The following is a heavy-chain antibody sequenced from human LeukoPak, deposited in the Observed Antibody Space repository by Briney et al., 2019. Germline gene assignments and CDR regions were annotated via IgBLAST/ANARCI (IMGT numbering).Heavy chain of an antibody. Sequence: SQTLSLTCAVCNGSISSGGYYWSWIRQHPGKGLKWIGYIYYSGNTDYNPSLKSRVTISVDTSKSQFSLNLTSLTAADTAVYYCARGGRCPHRQDFAVWGPGTLVTVSS. CDR3: ARGGRCPHRQDFAV. J-gene: IGHJ2*01. CDR2: IYYSGNT. CDR1: NGSISSGGYY. V-gene: IGHV4-31*11. D-gene: IGHD1-14*01.